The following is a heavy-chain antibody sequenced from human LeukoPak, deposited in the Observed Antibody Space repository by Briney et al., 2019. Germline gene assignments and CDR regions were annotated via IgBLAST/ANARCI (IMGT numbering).Heavy chain of an antibody. J-gene: IGHJ4*02. V-gene: IGHV4-61*02. D-gene: IGHD3-22*01. CDR1: GGSISSGSYY. CDR3: ARGREDNYDSSGFGY. Sequence: PLGTLSLTCTVSGGSISSGSYYWSWIRQPAGKGLEWIGRIYTSGSTNYNPSLKSRVTISVDTSKNQFSLKLSSVTAADTAVYYCARGREDNYDSSGFGYWGQGTLVTVSS. CDR2: IYTSGST.